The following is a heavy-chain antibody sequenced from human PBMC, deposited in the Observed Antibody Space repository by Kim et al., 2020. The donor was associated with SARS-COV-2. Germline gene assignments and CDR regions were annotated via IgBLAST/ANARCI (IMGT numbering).Heavy chain of an antibody. D-gene: IGHD7-27*01. V-gene: IGHV3-23*01. J-gene: IGHJ4*02. CDR2: T. CDR3: AKSLPGGTGEY. Sequence: TYYADSVKGRFTISRDNSKNTLYLQMNSLRAEDTAVYYCAKSLPGGTGEYWGQGTLVTVSS.